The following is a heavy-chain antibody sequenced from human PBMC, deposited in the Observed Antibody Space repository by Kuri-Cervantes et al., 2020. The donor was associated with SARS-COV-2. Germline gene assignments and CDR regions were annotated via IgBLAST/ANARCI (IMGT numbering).Heavy chain of an antibody. CDR3: ARALWSGYCTFDI. Sequence: SETLSLTGTVSGGSISSSSYYWGWIRQPPGKGLEWIGSIYYSGCTYYNPSLKSRVTISVDTSKNQFSLKLSSVTAADTAVYYCARALWSGYCTFDIWGQGTMVTVSS. V-gene: IGHV4-39*07. D-gene: IGHD3-3*01. CDR1: GGSISSSSYY. CDR2: IYYSGCT. J-gene: IGHJ3*02.